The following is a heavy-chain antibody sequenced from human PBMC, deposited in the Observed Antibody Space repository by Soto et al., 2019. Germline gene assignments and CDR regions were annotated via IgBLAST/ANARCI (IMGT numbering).Heavy chain of an antibody. D-gene: IGHD4-17*01. Sequence: GGSLRLSCAASGFTFSNAWMNWVRQAPGKGLEWVGRIKSKTDGGTTDYAAPVKGRFTISRDDSKNTLYLQMNSLKTEDTAVYYCTTGSPTVVHHPYYYYGMDVWGQGTTVTVSS. CDR2: IKSKTDGGTT. CDR3: TTGSPTVVHHPYYYYGMDV. V-gene: IGHV3-15*07. CDR1: GFTFSNAW. J-gene: IGHJ6*02.